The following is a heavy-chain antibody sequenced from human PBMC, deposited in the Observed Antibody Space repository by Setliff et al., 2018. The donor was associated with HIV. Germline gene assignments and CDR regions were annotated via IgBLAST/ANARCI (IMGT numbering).Heavy chain of an antibody. Sequence: SETLSLTCTVSGGSISSYYWSWIRQPPGKGLEWIGYIYPGGGSINYNPSLKSRLTISVDTSKNQLSLKLRSVTAADTAVYYCATQSFSDTDNYYYAAFDIWGQGTMVTVSS. CDR1: GGSISSYY. CDR2: IYPGGGSI. V-gene: IGHV4-4*09. CDR3: ATQSFSDTDNYYYAAFDI. J-gene: IGHJ3*02. D-gene: IGHD3-22*01.